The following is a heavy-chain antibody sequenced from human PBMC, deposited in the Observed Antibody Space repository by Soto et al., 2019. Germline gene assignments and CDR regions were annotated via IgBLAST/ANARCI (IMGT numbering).Heavy chain of an antibody. CDR3: AREAYSSSHSRWFDP. CDR2: IYYSGST. J-gene: IGHJ5*02. CDR1: GGSISSYY. D-gene: IGHD6-19*01. Sequence: LSLTCTVSGGSISSYYWSWIRQPPGKGLEWIGYIYYSGSTNYNPSLKSRVTISVDTPKNQFSLKLSSVTAADTAVYYCAREAYSSSHSRWFDPWGQGTLVTVSS. V-gene: IGHV4-59*01.